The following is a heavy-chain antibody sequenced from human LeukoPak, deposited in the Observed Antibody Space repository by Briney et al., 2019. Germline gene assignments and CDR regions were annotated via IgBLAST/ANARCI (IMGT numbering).Heavy chain of an antibody. V-gene: IGHV4-4*07. CDR2: IYTSGST. Sequence: SETLSLTCTVSGGSISSYYWSWIRQPAGKGLEWIGRIYTSGSTNYNPSLKSRVTMSVDTSKNQFSLKLSSVTAADTAVYYCARDSPFRGGYCSSTSCLALEIWGQGTLVTVSS. CDR1: GGSISSYY. CDR3: ARDSPFRGGYCSSTSCLALEI. D-gene: IGHD2-2*01. J-gene: IGHJ4*02.